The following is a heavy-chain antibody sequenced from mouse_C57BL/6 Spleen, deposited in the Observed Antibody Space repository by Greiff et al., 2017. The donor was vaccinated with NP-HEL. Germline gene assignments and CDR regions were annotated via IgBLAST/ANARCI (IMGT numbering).Heavy chain of an antibody. CDR3: ARGAYGNQGWFAY. CDR1: GYTFTSYW. V-gene: IGHV1-52*01. Sequence: VQLQQSGAELVRPGSSVKLSCKASGYTFTSYWMHWVKQRPIQGLEWIGNIDPSDSETHYNQKFKDKATLTVDKSSSTAYMQLSSLTSEDSAVYYCARGAYGNQGWFAYWGQGTLVTVSA. J-gene: IGHJ3*01. CDR2: IDPSDSET. D-gene: IGHD2-10*02.